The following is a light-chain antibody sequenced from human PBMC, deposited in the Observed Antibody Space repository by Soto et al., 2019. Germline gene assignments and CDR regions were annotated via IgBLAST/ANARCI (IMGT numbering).Light chain of an antibody. CDR3: QQYGTTPRT. J-gene: IGKJ1*01. CDR1: QSVCNRC. Sequence: ETVLTQSPGTLSLSPGERVTLSCRASQSVCNRCSAWYQQKPGQSPSLLIYCASTRATGIPDRFSGSGSGTDFTLTISRLEPEDFAVYYCQQYGTTPRTFGQGTKVGIK. CDR2: CAS. V-gene: IGKV3-20*01.